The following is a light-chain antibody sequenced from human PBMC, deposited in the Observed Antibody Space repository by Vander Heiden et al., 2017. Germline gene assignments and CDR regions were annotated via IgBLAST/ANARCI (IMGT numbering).Light chain of an antibody. Sequence: DIQMTQSPSTLSASVGDRVTIPCRASQSISSGLAWYQQKPGKAPKLLLYKASSLESGVPSRFSGSGSGTEFTLTISSLQPDDFATYYCQQYNSYSRTFGQGTKVEIK. J-gene: IGKJ1*01. CDR3: QQYNSYSRT. CDR2: KAS. CDR1: QSISSG. V-gene: IGKV1-5*03.